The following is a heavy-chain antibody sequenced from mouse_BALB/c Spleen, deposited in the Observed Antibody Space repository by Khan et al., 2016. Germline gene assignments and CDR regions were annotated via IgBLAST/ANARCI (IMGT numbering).Heavy chain of an antibody. D-gene: IGHD2-1*01. CDR1: GFNIKDTY. V-gene: IGHV14-3*02. CDR3: ARGGNYVELGN. Sequence: VQLKQSGAELVKPGASVKLSCTASGFNIKDTYMHWVKQRPEQGLEWIGRMDPANGTSKYDPKFQGKAAITADTSSNTAYLQLSSLTSEDTAVYYCARGGNYVELGNWGQGTLVTVSA. J-gene: IGHJ3*01. CDR2: MDPANGTS.